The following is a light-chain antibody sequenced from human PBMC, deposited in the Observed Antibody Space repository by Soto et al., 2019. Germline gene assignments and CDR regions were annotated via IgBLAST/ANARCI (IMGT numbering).Light chain of an antibody. CDR3: QQYNGYSRT. CDR1: QSISDS. V-gene: IGKV1-5*01. J-gene: IGKJ1*01. CDR2: DAS. Sequence: DIQMTQSPSTLSASVGDRVTITCRASQSISDSLAWYQQKPGKAPDLLISDASSLERGVPSRFSGSGSGTEFTLTSSSMQPDDFATYYCQQYNGYSRTFGRGTKVGIK.